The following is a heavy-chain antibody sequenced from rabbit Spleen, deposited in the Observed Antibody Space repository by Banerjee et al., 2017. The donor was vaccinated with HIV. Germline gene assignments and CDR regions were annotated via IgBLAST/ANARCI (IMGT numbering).Heavy chain of an antibody. J-gene: IGHJ4*01. V-gene: IGHV1S43*01. CDR3: ARDPAYSSGSGSAIPYL. CDR1: GIDFSNYYY. D-gene: IGHD1-1*01. CDR2: IYTSSGGT. Sequence: QQQLVESGGGLVKPGASLTLTCKASGIDFSNYYYMCWVRQAPGKGLELIACIYTSSGGTWYASWVNGRFTISRSTSLNTVDLKMTSLTAADTATYFCARDPAYSSGSGSAIPYLWGPGTLVTVS.